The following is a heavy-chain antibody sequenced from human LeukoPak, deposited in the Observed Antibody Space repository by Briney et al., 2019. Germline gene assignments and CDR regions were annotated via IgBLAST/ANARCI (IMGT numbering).Heavy chain of an antibody. V-gene: IGHV3-23*01. Sequence: GGSLRLSCAASGFTFSTYAMSWVRQAPGKGLEWVSTLTGIDGTTYYADSVQGRFTISRDNSKNTLYLQMNSLRAEDTAVYYCAKIRSGSYYDFDYWGQGTLVTVSS. CDR2: LTGIDGTT. J-gene: IGHJ4*02. CDR3: AKIRSGSYYDFDY. D-gene: IGHD1-26*01. CDR1: GFTFSTYA.